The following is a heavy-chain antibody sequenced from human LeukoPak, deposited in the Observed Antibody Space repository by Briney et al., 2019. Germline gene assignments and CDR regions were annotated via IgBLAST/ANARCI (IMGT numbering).Heavy chain of an antibody. CDR2: INHSGST. CDR1: GGSFSGYY. Sequence: SETLSLTCGVYGGSFSGYYWSWIRQPPGKGLEWIGEINHSGSTNYNASLKSRVTISVDTSKNQFSLKVNSVTAADTAVYYCACSDYYDSSGYIDWGQGTLVTVSS. J-gene: IGHJ4*02. V-gene: IGHV4-34*01. D-gene: IGHD3-22*01. CDR3: ACSDYYDSSGYID.